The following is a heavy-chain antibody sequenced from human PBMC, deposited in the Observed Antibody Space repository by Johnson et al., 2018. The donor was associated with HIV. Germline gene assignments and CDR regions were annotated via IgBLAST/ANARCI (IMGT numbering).Heavy chain of an antibody. CDR3: ARDRHGSGRPNAFDL. CDR1: GFIFSDYA. CDR2: LSYDGSAK. V-gene: IGHV3-30*04. Sequence: QVQLVESGGGLVQPGGSLRLSCAASGFIFSDYAMHWVRQAPSKGLEWVAVLSYDGSAKKYADSVRGRFTISRDNDKNTLYLQMNSPSPEDTGVYHCARDRHGSGRPNAFDLWGRGTKVTV. D-gene: IGHD3-10*01. J-gene: IGHJ3*01.